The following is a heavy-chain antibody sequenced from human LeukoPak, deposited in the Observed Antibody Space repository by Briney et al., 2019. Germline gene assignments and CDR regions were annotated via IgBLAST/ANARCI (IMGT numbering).Heavy chain of an antibody. CDR3: ARDRTLDC. J-gene: IGHJ4*02. CDR2: INSDGSST. Sequence: GGSLRLSCAASGFTLTGYWMYWVRQAPGKGLVWVSYINSDGSSTNYADSVKGRFTISRDNAENTLYLQMNSLRAEDTAVYYCARDRTLDCWGQGTLVTVSS. CDR1: GFTLTGYW. V-gene: IGHV3-74*01.